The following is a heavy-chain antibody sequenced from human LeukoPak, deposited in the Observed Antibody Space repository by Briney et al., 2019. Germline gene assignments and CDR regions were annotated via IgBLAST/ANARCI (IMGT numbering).Heavy chain of an antibody. CDR3: ARGSPLRYYGMDV. D-gene: IGHD4-17*01. CDR1: GYTFTDYY. V-gene: IGHV1-69-2*01. Sequence: ASVKVSCKASGYTFTDYYMHWVQQAPGKGLEWMGRVNPEDGETIYAEKFQGRVTTTADTSTDTAYMELSRLRSDDTAVYYCARGSPLRYYGMDVWGQGTTVTVSS. J-gene: IGHJ6*02. CDR2: VNPEDGET.